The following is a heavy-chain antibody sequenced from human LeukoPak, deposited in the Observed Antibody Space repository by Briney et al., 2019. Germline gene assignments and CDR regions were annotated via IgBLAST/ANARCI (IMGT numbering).Heavy chain of an antibody. CDR1: GGTFSSYA. CDR3: ARETIAVAGTGDFDY. J-gene: IGHJ4*02. D-gene: IGHD6-19*01. Sequence: GASVKVSCKASGGTFSSYAISWVRQAPGQGLEWMGWISAYNGNTNYAQKLQGRVTMTTDTSTSTAYMELRSLRSDDTAVYYCARETIAVAGTGDFDYWGQGTLVTVSS. CDR2: ISAYNGNT. V-gene: IGHV1-18*01.